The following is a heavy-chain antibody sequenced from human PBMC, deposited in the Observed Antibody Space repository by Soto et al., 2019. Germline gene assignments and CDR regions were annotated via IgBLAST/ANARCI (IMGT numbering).Heavy chain of an antibody. CDR1: VVSFSSYG. Sequence: GGSLRLSCASSVVSFSSYGMSWVRQAPGKGLEWVSGISGFGDSTYYADSVKGRFTISRDNSENTLYLQMNSLRAEDTAVYFCAKDEVVVVPAVIRNWFDPWGQGTQVTVYS. CDR2: ISGFGDST. J-gene: IGHJ5*02. V-gene: IGHV3-23*01. D-gene: IGHD2-2*01. CDR3: AKDEVVVVPAVIRNWFDP.